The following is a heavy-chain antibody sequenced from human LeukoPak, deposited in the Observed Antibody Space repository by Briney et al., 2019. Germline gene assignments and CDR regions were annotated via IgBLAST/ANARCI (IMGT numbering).Heavy chain of an antibody. CDR2: ISDTGGNT. Sequence: GGSLRLSCAASGFTFSTYAMSWVRQTPERGLEWVSAISDTGGNTYYADSVKGRFTISRDNSKNTLYLQMNSLRAEDTAIYYCAKGRTNDYWGQGTWSPSPQ. CDR1: GFTFSTYA. CDR3: AKGRTNDY. D-gene: IGHD1/OR15-1a*01. V-gene: IGHV3-23*01. J-gene: IGHJ4*02.